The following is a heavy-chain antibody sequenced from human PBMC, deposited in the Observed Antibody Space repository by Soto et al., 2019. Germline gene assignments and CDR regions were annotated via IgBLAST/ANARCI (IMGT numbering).Heavy chain of an antibody. CDR2: LHYSGST. D-gene: IGHD2-2*01. CDR3: ARGFRLDIVGLPSAMRRDNWFDP. V-gene: IGHV4-61*01. Sequence: SVSFCWSRIMKKKRKGLEWMGYLHYSGSTTSNPSLKSRVTISVDTSKNQVSLKVSSVTAADTAVYYCARGFRLDIVGLPSAMRRDNWFDPWGQGTLVSVPS. CDR1: SVSFC. J-gene: IGHJ5*02.